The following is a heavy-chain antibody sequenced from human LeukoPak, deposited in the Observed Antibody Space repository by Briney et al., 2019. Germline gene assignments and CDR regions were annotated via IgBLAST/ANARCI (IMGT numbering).Heavy chain of an antibody. CDR1: GGSISNNDYF. CDR2: IYPSGSS. Sequence: SQTLSLTCTVSGGSISNNDYFWSWIRQPAGKGLEWIGRIYPSGSSNYHPSLRSRVTMSVDTSKNQISLKLTSVTAADTAVYYCARARRGWNYVNWGQGTLVTVSS. CDR3: ARARRGWNYVN. D-gene: IGHD3-16*01. V-gene: IGHV4-61*02. J-gene: IGHJ4*02.